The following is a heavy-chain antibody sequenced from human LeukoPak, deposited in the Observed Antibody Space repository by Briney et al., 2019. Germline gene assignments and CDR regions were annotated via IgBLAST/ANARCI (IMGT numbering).Heavy chain of an antibody. V-gene: IGHV3-23*01. J-gene: IGHJ4*02. D-gene: IGHD3-22*01. Sequence: SGGSLRLSCAASGFTFSSYAMSWVRQAPGKGLEWVSAISGSGGSTYYADSVKGRFTISRDNSKNTLYLQMNSLRAEDTAVYYCAKSGPASTSSGSLDYWGQGTLVTVSS. CDR1: GFTFSSYA. CDR2: ISGSGGST. CDR3: AKSGPASTSSGSLDY.